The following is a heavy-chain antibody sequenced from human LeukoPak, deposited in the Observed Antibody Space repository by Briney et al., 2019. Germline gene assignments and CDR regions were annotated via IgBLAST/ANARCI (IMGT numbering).Heavy chain of an antibody. Sequence: PGGSLRLSCAASGFTFSSYGMSWVRQAPGKGLEWVSAISGSGGSTYYADSVKGRSTISRDNSKNTLYLQMNSLRAEDTAVYYCAKDRWFGESYWGQGTLVTVSS. CDR3: AKDRWFGESY. CDR1: GFTFSSYG. D-gene: IGHD3-10*01. CDR2: ISGSGGST. J-gene: IGHJ4*02. V-gene: IGHV3-23*01.